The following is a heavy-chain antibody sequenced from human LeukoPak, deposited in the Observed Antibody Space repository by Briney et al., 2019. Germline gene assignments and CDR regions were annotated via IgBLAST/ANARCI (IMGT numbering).Heavy chain of an antibody. V-gene: IGHV3-30*02. J-gene: IGHJ4*02. CDR3: AKDLSIGIAAAGPFDY. CDR2: IRYDGSNK. D-gene: IGHD6-13*01. Sequence: GESLRLSCAASGFTFSSYGMHSVRQAPGKGLEWVAFIRYDGSNKYYADSVKGRFTISRDNSKNTLYLQMNSLRAEDSAVYYCAKDLSIGIAAAGPFDYWGQGTLVTVSS. CDR1: GFTFSSYG.